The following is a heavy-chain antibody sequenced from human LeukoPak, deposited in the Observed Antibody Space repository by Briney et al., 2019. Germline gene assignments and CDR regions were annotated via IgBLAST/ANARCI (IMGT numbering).Heavy chain of an antibody. V-gene: IGHV3-53*01. CDR3: ARDDGQGGPFDY. CDR2: IYSGGTT. D-gene: IGHD3-16*01. Sequence: GGSLRLSCAVSGFTVSSNCMSWVRQAXXXXXEXXSVIYSGGTTYYADSVKGRFTISRDNSKNTLYLQMNSLRAEDTAVYYCARDDGQGGPFDYWGQGTLLTVSS. CDR1: GFTVSSNC. J-gene: IGHJ4*02.